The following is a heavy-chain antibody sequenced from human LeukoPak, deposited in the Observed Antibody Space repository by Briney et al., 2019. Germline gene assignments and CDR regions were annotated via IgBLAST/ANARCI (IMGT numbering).Heavy chain of an antibody. Sequence: GGSLRLSCAASGFTFSSYAMSWVRQAPGKGLEWVSAISGSGGSTSYADSVKGRFTISRDNSKNTLYLQMNSLRAEDTAVYYCAKDAIFPASPLNWFDPWGQGTLVTVSS. CDR1: GFTFSSYA. D-gene: IGHD3-3*01. V-gene: IGHV3-23*01. J-gene: IGHJ5*02. CDR2: ISGSGGST. CDR3: AKDAIFPASPLNWFDP.